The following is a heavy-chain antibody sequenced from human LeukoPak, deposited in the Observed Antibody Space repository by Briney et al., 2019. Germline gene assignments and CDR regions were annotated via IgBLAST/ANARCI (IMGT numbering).Heavy chain of an antibody. CDR2: MYYSGST. D-gene: IGHD3-9*01. CDR3: ARDRLKGAGTYYDILTGYSY. V-gene: IGHV4-39*07. CDR1: GGSISSSTYY. J-gene: IGHJ4*02. Sequence: PSETLSLTCTVSGGSISSSTYYWGWIRQPPGMGLEWIGSMYYSGSTYHNPSLKSRVTMSVDTSKNQCSLKLSSVTAADTAVYYCARDRLKGAGTYYDILTGYSYWGQGTLVTVSS.